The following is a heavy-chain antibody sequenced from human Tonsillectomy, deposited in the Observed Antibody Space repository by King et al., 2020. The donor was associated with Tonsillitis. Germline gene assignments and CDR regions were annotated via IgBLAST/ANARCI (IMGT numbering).Heavy chain of an antibody. CDR1: CGSISSDVDH. J-gene: IGHJ3*01. CDR2: IYYSGST. V-gene: IGHV4-31*03. D-gene: IGHD4-23*01. CDR3: AKQKVDYGENSWSLDFGFDV. Sequence: QLQESGPGLVKPSQTLSLTCTVSCGSISSDVDHWNWIRQHPGEGREWSGSIYYSGSTSYNPSLTSRVTISLDTSKDKFSLKLTSVTAGDTAVYYCAKQKVDYGENSWSLDFGFDVWGQGTMVTVSS.